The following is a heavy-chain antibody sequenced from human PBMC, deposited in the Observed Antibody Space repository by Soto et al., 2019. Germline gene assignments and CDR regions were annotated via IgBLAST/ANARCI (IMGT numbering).Heavy chain of an antibody. V-gene: IGHV1-18*04. D-gene: IGHD6-13*01. J-gene: IGHJ6*02. CDR3: ARRNKAAAAGMYYYYGMDV. Sequence: QVQLVQCGAEVKKPGASVKVSCKASGYTLTSYGISWVRQAPGQGLEWMGWISAYNGNTNYAQKLQGRVTMTTDTSTSTAYMELRSLRSDDTAVYYCARRNKAAAAGMYYYYGMDVWGQGTTVTVSS. CDR1: GYTLTSYG. CDR2: ISAYNGNT.